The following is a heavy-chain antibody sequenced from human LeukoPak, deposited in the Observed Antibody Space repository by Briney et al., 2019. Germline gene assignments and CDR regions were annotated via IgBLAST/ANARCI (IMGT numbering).Heavy chain of an antibody. CDR1: GFSFRSYW. CDR2: IIQDGSEI. Sequence: PGGSLRLSCAGSGFSFRSYWMSWVRQAPGKGLEWVASIIQDGSEIHYLGSVKGRFTISRDNAKSSLFLQMKILRVEDTAVYYCARLRDDVTKFDSWGQGTLVTVSS. D-gene: IGHD2-8*01. J-gene: IGHJ4*02. V-gene: IGHV3-7*01. CDR3: ARLRDDVTKFDS.